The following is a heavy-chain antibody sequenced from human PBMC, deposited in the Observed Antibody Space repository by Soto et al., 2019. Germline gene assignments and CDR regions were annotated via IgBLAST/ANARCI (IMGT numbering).Heavy chain of an antibody. D-gene: IGHD6-13*01. CDR3: ARGTGSSWYDY. J-gene: IGHJ4*02. CDR1: GYSFISHA. CDR2: INAVSDNT. Sequence: QVQLVQSGAGVKQPGASVKVSCKASGYSFISHATHWVRQAPGQGLEWVGWINAVSDNTKYSEKFQGRVTITRDTSASTAYMDLSSLRSEDTAVYYCARGTGSSWYDYWGQGTLVTVSS. V-gene: IGHV1-3*01.